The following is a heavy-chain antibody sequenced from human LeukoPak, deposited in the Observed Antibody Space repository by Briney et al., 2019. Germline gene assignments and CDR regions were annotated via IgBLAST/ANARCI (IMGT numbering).Heavy chain of an antibody. CDR2: IKLDGSGK. CDR1: GFTFSTYA. V-gene: IGHV3-7*03. CDR3: ARDQYDTWSRRGNFDS. J-gene: IGHJ4*02. D-gene: IGHD3-3*01. Sequence: GESLRLSCEAPGFTFSTYAMNWVRQAPGKGLEWVANIKLDGSGKNYVDSVKGRFTISRDNTKNSLYLQMNSLRAEDTAVFYCARDQYDTWSRRGNFDSWGQGTLVIVSS.